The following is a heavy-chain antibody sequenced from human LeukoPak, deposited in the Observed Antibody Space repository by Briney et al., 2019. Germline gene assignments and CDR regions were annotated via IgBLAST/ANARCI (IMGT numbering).Heavy chain of an antibody. CDR1: GFNFNSYS. CDR2: ISSSSYI. Sequence: PGGSLRLSCAASGFNFNSYSMTWVRQAPGKGLEWVLSISSSSYIYYADSVKGRFTISRDNAKNSLYLQMNSLRAEDTAVYYCARPSVKYIYDPLDYWGQGTLVTVSS. CDR3: ARPSVKYIYDPLDY. J-gene: IGHJ4*02. D-gene: IGHD5-18*01. V-gene: IGHV3-21*01.